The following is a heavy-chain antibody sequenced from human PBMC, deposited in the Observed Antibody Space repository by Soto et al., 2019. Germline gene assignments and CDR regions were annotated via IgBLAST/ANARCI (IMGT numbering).Heavy chain of an antibody. CDR1: GGSVSSGSYY. CDR2: IYYSGST. D-gene: IGHD6-6*01. CDR3: ARDIREYSSSSYYYYGMDV. J-gene: IGHJ6*02. Sequence: QVQLQESGPGLVKPSETLSLTCTVSGGSVSSGSYYWSWIRQPPGKGLEWIGYIYYSGSTNYNPSLKSRVTISVDTAKNQFSLKLSSVTAADTAVYYCARDIREYSSSSYYYYGMDVWGQGTTVTVSS. V-gene: IGHV4-61*01.